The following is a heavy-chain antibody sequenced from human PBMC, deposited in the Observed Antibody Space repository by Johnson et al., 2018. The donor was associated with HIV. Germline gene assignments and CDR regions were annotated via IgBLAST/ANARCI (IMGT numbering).Heavy chain of an antibody. J-gene: IGHJ3*02. Sequence: VQLVESGGDLVQPGGSLRLSCVASGFVFSDSHMSWIRQAPGKGLEWISYVSSGGSSIYYADSVKGRFTISRDNSKNTLYLQMNSLRAEDTAVYYCAKERQWLVGAAFDIWGQGTMVTVSS. CDR2: VSSGGSSI. V-gene: IGHV3-11*01. CDR1: GFVFSDSH. D-gene: IGHD6-19*01. CDR3: AKERQWLVGAAFDI.